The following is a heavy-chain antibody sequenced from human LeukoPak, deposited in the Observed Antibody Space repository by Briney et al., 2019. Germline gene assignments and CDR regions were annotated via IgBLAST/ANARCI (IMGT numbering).Heavy chain of an antibody. CDR1: GGSISSGGYY. CDR2: IYYSGST. J-gene: IGHJ4*02. V-gene: IGHV4-61*08. Sequence: SETLSLTCTVSGGSISSGGYYWSWIRQHPGKGLEWIGYIYYSGSTNYNPSLQSRVTISVDTSKNQFSLKLSSVTAADTAVYYCARDSGNSGYDYFDYWGQGTLVTVSS. CDR3: ARDSGNSGYDYFDY. D-gene: IGHD5-12*01.